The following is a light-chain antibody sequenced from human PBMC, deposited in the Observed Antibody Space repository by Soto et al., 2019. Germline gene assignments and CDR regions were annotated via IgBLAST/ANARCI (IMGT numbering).Light chain of an antibody. CDR2: WAS. CDR3: QQFNAYPLT. Sequence: DIQMTQSPSTLSASVGDRVTITCRASQSVSSGLAWYQQKPGKAPKLLISWASTLESGVPSRFGGSGSGTEFTLTISSLQPDDFATYYCQQFNAYPLTFCGGTRVEIK. J-gene: IGKJ4*01. V-gene: IGKV1-5*03. CDR1: QSVSSG.